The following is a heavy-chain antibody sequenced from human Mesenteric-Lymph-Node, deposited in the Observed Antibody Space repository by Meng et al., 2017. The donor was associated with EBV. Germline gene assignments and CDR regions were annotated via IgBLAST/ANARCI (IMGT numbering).Heavy chain of an antibody. Sequence: QVRLKQWGAGLLNPSGTLSPTWACYGGSFSGYFWSWVRQSPGKGLEWIGETNHSGYTSYNPSLKSRVTISPDTSKNQFSLKLSSVTAADTAVYYCARVAYLPGSFVNWFDPWGQGALVTVSS. D-gene: IGHD3-16*01. V-gene: IGHV4-34*01. CDR3: ARVAYLPGSFVNWFDP. CDR2: TNHSGYT. J-gene: IGHJ5*02. CDR1: GGSFSGYF.